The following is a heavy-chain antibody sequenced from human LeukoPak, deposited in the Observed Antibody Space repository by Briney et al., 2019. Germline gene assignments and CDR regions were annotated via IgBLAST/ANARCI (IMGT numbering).Heavy chain of an antibody. CDR3: AGWTNPTVTFYYYYGMDV. CDR1: GFTFSSYA. CDR2: ISGSGGST. Sequence: GGSLRLSCAASGFTFSSYAMSWVRQAPGKGLEWVSAISGSGGSTYYADSVKGRFTISRDNSKNTLYLQMNSLRAEDTAVYYCAGWTNPTVTFYYYYGMDVWGQGTTATVSS. J-gene: IGHJ6*02. V-gene: IGHV3-23*01. D-gene: IGHD4-4*01.